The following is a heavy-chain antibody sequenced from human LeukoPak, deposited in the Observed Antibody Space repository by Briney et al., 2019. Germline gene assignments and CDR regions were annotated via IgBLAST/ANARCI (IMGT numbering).Heavy chain of an antibody. CDR3: ARESVGATPNWFDS. Sequence: SETLSLTCSVSGGSIGTYYWSWIRQPAGKGLEWIGRINTSGNTNYDPSLKSRVTMSVDTSKNQFSLRLSSVTAADTAIYFCARESVGATPNWFDSWGQGTLVTVSS. CDR2: INTSGNT. J-gene: IGHJ5*01. D-gene: IGHD1-26*01. CDR1: GGSIGTYY. V-gene: IGHV4-4*07.